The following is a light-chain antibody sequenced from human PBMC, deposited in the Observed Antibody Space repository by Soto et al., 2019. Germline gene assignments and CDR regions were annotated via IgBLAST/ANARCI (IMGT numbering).Light chain of an antibody. Sequence: GQAWPPPGSGTPGQRVTLPCSGSSSNIGSNYVYWYQQLPGTAPKLLIYRNNQRPSGVPDRFSGSKSGTSASLAISGLRSEDEADYYCAAWDDSLSGPDVFGTGTKVTVL. CDR2: RNN. J-gene: IGLJ1*01. CDR3: AAWDDSLSGPDV. V-gene: IGLV1-47*01. CDR1: SSNIGSNY.